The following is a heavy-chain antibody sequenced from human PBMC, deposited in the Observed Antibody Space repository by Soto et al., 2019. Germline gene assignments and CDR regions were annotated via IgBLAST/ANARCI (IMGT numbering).Heavy chain of an antibody. CDR2: VHPYEGTT. CDR1: GFTFTSYP. V-gene: IGHV1-18*04. D-gene: IGHD1-26*01. CDR3: AREYYSSTTWIDY. J-gene: IGHJ4*02. Sequence: ASVKVSCKTSGFTFTSYPFSCVRQAPGQGLEWLAWVHPYEGTTKVAHQFRDRITLTTDASAATVFMELTRLTPDDTAVYFCAREYYSSTTWIDYWGQGTLVTVSS.